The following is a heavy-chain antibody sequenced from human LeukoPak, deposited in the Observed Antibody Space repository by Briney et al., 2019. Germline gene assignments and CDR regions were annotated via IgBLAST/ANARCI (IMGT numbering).Heavy chain of an antibody. CDR1: GFTFSSYS. J-gene: IGHJ3*02. V-gene: IGHV3-48*04. D-gene: IGHD1-1*01. CDR3: ARQGTTGTRTDAFDI. Sequence: GGSLRLSCAASGFTFSSYSMNWVRQAPGKGLEWVSYISSSSSTIYYADSVKGRFTISRDNAKNSLYLQMNSLRAEDTAVYYCARQGTTGTRTDAFDIWGQGTMVTVSS. CDR2: ISSSSSTI.